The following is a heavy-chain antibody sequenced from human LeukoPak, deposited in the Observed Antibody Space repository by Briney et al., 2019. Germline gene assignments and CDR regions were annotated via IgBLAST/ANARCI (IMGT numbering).Heavy chain of an antibody. J-gene: IGHJ5*02. D-gene: IGHD3-3*01. Sequence: ASVKVSCKASGGTFSSYAISWVRQAPGQGLECMGRIIPIFGIANYAQKFQGRVTITADKSTSTAYMELSSLRSEDTAVYYCAREGTIFHNWFDPWGQGTLVTVSS. CDR2: IIPIFGIA. CDR1: GGTFSSYA. V-gene: IGHV1-69*04. CDR3: AREGTIFHNWFDP.